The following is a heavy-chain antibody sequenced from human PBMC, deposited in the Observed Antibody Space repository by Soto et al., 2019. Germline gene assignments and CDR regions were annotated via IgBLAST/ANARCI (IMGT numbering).Heavy chain of an antibody. CDR3: AREYSGYDESYYFDY. V-gene: IGHV4-59*12. J-gene: IGHJ4*02. D-gene: IGHD5-12*01. CDR2: IYYSGST. CDR1: GGSISSYY. Sequence: SETLSLTCTVSGGSISSYYWSWIRQPLGKGLEWIGYIYYSGSTNYNPSLKSRVTISVDTSKNQFSLKLSSVTAADTAVYYCAREYSGYDESYYFDYWGQGTLVTVSS.